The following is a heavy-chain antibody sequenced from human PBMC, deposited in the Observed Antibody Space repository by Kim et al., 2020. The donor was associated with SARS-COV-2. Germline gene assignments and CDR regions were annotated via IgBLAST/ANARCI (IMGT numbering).Heavy chain of an antibody. CDR2: IYYSGST. D-gene: IGHD2-2*01. J-gene: IGHJ4*02. Sequence: SETLSLTCTVSGGSISSYYWSWIRQPPGKGLEWIGYIYYSGSTNYNPSLKSRVTISVDTSKNQFSLKLSSVTAADTAVYYCARSSASSLRFDYWGQGTLV. V-gene: IGHV4-59*12. CDR3: ARSSASSLRFDY. CDR1: GGSISSYY.